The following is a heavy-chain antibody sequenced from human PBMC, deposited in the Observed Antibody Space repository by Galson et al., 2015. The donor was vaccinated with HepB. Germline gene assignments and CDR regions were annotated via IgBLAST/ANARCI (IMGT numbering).Heavy chain of an antibody. CDR3: AKSVSRAAAFDY. D-gene: IGHD4-11*01. CDR2: ISWNSGSI. Sequence: SLRLSCAASGFTFDDYAMHWVRQAPGKGLEWVSGISWNSGSIGYADSVKGRFTISRGNAKNSLYLQMNSLRAEDTALYYCAKSVSRAAAFDYWGQGTLVTVSS. J-gene: IGHJ4*02. CDR1: GFTFDDYA. V-gene: IGHV3-9*01.